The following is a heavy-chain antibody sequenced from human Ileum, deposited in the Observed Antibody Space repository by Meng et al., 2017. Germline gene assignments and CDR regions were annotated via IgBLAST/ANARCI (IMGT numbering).Heavy chain of an antibody. V-gene: IGHV4-4*02. CDR1: GGSISTRNW. CDR3: AREWSGSYRHFDY. CDR2: IHHSGST. Sequence: GQVPASGPGLLKPSGTLSITCAVSGGSISTRNWWSWVRQPPGKGLEWIGEIHHSGSTNYNPSLKSRVTISVDKSKNQFSLKLNSVTAADTAVYYCAREWSGSYRHFDYWGQGTLVTVSS. J-gene: IGHJ4*02. D-gene: IGHD1-26*01.